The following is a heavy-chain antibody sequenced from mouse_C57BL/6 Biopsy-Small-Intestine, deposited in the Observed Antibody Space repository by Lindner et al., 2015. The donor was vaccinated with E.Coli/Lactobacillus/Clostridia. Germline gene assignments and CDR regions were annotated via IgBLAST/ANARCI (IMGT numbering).Heavy chain of an antibody. D-gene: IGHD1-1*01. CDR1: GYSFSTYT. CDR3: ARGRAISGVVISRRGAFDI. V-gene: IGHV9-3*01. J-gene: IGHJ3*01. CDR2: INTNTGNP. Sequence: VKVSCKASGYSFSTYTMAWVRQAPGQGLEWMGWINTNTGNPTYAQGFTGRFVFSLDTSVSTAYLQISNLKAEDTAVYYCARGRAISGVVISRRGAFDIWGQGTMVTVSS.